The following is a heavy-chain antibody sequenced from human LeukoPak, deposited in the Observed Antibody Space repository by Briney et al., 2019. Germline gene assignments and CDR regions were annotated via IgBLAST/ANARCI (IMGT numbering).Heavy chain of an antibody. CDR1: GFTFGRHW. V-gene: IGHV3-7*01. CDR2: MNQGGSET. D-gene: IGHD6-19*01. Sequence: PGGSLRLSCAASGFTFGRHWMSWVRQAPGKGLEWEAHMNQGGSETTNVDSVKGRFTISRDDAKNLVFLQMNSLRVEDTAVYYCARDGVAGGFDYWGQGILVTVSS. CDR3: ARDGVAGGFDY. J-gene: IGHJ4*02.